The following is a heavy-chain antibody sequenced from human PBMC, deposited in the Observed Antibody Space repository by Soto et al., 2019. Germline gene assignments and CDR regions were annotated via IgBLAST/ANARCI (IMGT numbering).Heavy chain of an antibody. CDR2: INPNSGGT. D-gene: IGHD4-17*01. Sequence: ASVKVSCKASGYTFTGYYMHWVRQAPGQGLEWMGWINPNSGGTNYAQKFQGWVTMTRDTSISTAYMELSRLRSDDTAVYYCVRENGDYARGPYGMDVWGQGTTVTVSS. CDR3: VRENGDYARGPYGMDV. V-gene: IGHV1-2*04. CDR1: GYTFTGYY. J-gene: IGHJ6*02.